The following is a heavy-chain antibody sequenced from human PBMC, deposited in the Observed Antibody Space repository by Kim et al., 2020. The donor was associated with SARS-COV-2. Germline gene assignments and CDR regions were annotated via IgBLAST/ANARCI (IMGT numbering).Heavy chain of an antibody. V-gene: IGHV4-59*01. J-gene: IGHJ5*02. CDR3: ARDSGGGYGWFDP. Sequence: SETLSLTCTVSGDSISSSYWSWIRQPPGKGPEWIGYIYYSGTTNYNPSLKSRVTMSVDTSQNQFSLKLTSVTAAYTAVYYCARDSGGGYGWFDPWGQGTLVTVSS. CDR1: GDSISSSY. CDR2: IYYSGTT. D-gene: IGHD3-16*01.